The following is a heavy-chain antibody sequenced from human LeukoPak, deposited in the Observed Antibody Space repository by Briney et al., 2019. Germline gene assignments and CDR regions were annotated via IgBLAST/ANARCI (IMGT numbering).Heavy chain of an antibody. D-gene: IGHD1-26*01. J-gene: IGHJ5*02. CDR3: ARDSPGDYRSGSYR. CDR2: IKQDGSEK. V-gene: IGHV3-7*01. Sequence: PGGSLRLSCAASGFTFSSYWMSWVRQAPGKGLEWVANIKQDGSEKYYVDSVKGRFTISRDNAKSSLYLQMNSLRAEDTAVYYCARDSPGDYRSGSYRWGQGTLVTVSS. CDR1: GFTFSSYW.